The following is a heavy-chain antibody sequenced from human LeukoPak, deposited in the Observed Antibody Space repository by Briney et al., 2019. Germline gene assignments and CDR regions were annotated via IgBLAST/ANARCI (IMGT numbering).Heavy chain of an antibody. CDR2: INPNSGGT. V-gene: IGHV1-2*02. Sequence: APVKVSCKTYGYTFTGYYMHWVRQAPGHRLEWMGWINPNSGGTKYAQKFQGRVTMTRDTSISTDYMELSRLRSDDTAVYYCARETPLLWFGELLSGFDPWGQGTLVTVSS. CDR1: GYTFTGYY. J-gene: IGHJ5*02. CDR3: ARETPLLWFGELLSGFDP. D-gene: IGHD3-10*01.